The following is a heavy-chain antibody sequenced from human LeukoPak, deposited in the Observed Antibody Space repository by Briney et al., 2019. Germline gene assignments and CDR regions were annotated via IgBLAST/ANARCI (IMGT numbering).Heavy chain of an antibody. CDR2: MSSDGNAM. J-gene: IGHJ6*02. Sequence: GGSLRLSCAASGFTFTAYLIHWVRQAPGKGLEWVAVMSSDGNAMFYADSVKGRFTISRDNSKNTLYLQMNSLRAEDTAVYYCARDGGRMDVWGQGTTVTVSS. V-gene: IGHV3-30-3*01. CDR3: ARDGGRMDV. CDR1: GFTFTAYL. D-gene: IGHD6-25*01.